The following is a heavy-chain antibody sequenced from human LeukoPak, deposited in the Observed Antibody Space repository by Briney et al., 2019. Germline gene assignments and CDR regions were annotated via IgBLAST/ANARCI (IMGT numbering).Heavy chain of an antibody. D-gene: IGHD3-22*01. V-gene: IGHV4-34*01. Sequence: SSETLSLTCAVYGGSFSGYYWSWIRQPPGKGLEWIGEINHSGSTNYNPSLKSRVTISVDTSKNQFSLKLSSVTAADTAVYYCARDPTPYDSSGYYGFPSSWGQGTLVTVSS. CDR3: ARDPTPYDSSGYYGFPSS. CDR2: INHSGST. J-gene: IGHJ4*02. CDR1: GGSFSGYY.